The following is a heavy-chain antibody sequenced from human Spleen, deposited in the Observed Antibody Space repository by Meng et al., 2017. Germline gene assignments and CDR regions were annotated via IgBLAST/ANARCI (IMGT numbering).Heavy chain of an antibody. Sequence: QVPIQQLGEGLLKPSVILSLTCVVSGGSFSDYYWSWIRQPPGKGLEWIGEVNHSGSTNYNPSLESRATISVDTSQNNLSLKLSSVTAADSAVYYCARGPTTMAHDFDYWGQGTLVTVSS. J-gene: IGHJ4*02. D-gene: IGHD4-11*01. CDR1: GGSFSDYY. CDR2: VNHSGST. V-gene: IGHV4-34*01. CDR3: ARGPTTMAHDFDY.